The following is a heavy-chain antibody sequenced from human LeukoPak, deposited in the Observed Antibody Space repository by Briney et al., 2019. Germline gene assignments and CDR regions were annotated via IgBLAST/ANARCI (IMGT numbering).Heavy chain of an antibody. CDR3: ARSGEYYDFWSGSYCDMDV. CDR1: GGTFSSYT. D-gene: IGHD3-3*01. Sequence: ASVKVSCKASGGTFSSYTISWVRQAPGQGLDWMGRIIPILGIANYAQKSQDRVTITSEKSTSTAYMELNRLTFDDTAVYYCARSGEYYDFWSGSYCDMDVWGKVTTVTVST. J-gene: IGHJ6*04. V-gene: IGHV1-69*02. CDR2: IIPILGIA.